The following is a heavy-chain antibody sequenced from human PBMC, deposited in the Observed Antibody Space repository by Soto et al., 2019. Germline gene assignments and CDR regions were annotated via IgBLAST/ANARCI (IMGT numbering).Heavy chain of an antibody. V-gene: IGHV4-39*01. CDR2: IYYSGST. D-gene: IGHD6-19*01. CDR1: GGSISSSSYY. J-gene: IGHJ4*02. Sequence: QLQLQESGPGLVKPSETLSLTCTVSGGSISSSSYYWGWIRQPPGKGLEWIGSIYYSGSTYYNPSLKSRVTISVDTSKNQFPLKLSSVTAADTAVYYCVADEVAGRDFHDYWGQGTLVTVSS. CDR3: VADEVAGRDFHDY.